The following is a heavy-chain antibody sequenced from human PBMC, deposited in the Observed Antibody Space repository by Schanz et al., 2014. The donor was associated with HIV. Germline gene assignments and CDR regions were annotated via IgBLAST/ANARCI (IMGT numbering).Heavy chain of an antibody. CDR1: GFTFSSYG. CDR2: IWYDGSNK. J-gene: IGHJ5*02. D-gene: IGHD6-13*01. CDR3: AKDAYSSNYINWVDP. V-gene: IGHV3-33*06. Sequence: QVQLVESGGGVVQPGRSLRLSCAASGFTFSSYGMHWVRQAPGKGLEWVAVIWYDGSNKYYADSVKGRFTISRDNSRNTLYLQMISLRVEDTAVYYCAKDAYSSNYINWVDPWGQGTLVTVSP.